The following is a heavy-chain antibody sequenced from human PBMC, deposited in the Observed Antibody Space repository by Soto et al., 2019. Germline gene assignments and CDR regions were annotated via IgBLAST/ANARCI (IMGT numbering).Heavy chain of an antibody. D-gene: IGHD4-17*01. Sequence: QVQLVESGGCVVQPGRSLRLSCAASGFTFSSYGMHWVRQAPGKGLEWVAVISYDGSNKYYADSVKGRFTISRDNSKNTLYLQMNSLRAEDTAVYYCATSSGDYVLVQWGQGTLVTVSS. CDR1: GFTFSSYG. CDR2: ISYDGSNK. V-gene: IGHV3-30*03. J-gene: IGHJ4*02. CDR3: ATSSGDYVLVQ.